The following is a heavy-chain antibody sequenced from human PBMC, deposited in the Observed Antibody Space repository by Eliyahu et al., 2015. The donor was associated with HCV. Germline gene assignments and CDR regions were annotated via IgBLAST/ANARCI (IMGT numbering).Heavy chain of an antibody. D-gene: IGHD3-10*01. CDR1: GFSLNNRLG. CDR2: IFSNDAK. J-gene: IGHJ6*03. CDR3: ARVSTELLLWDWWYYLDV. Sequence: QVTLKESAPVLVKPTETLTLTCTVSGFSLNNRLGVSWIRQPPGKALEWLAHIFSNDAKSYSTSLRSRPTISRDTSKSQVVLTMTNVDPVDTATYYCARVSTELLLWDWWYYLDVWGKGTTVTVSS. V-gene: IGHV2-26*01.